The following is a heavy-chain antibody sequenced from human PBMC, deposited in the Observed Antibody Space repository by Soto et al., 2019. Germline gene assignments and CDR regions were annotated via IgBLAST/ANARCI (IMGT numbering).Heavy chain of an antibody. V-gene: IGHV4-34*01. CDR2: INHSGST. D-gene: IGHD4-17*01. J-gene: IGHJ4*02. CDR3: ARVGLRGRWY. CDR1: GGSFSGYY. Sequence: QVQLQQWGAGLLKPSETLSLTCAVYGGSFSGYYWSWIRQPPGKGLEWIGEINHSGSTNYNPSLKSRVTISVDTSKNQFSLNLSSVTAADTAVYYCARVGLRGRWYWGQGTLVTVSS.